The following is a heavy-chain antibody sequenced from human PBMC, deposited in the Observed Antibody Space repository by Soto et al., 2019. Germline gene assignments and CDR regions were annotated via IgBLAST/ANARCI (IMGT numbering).Heavy chain of an antibody. CDR1: GGTFSSYA. CDR3: AXXXXXXXXXXXXGMDV. V-gene: IGHV1-69*12. J-gene: IGHJ6*02. Sequence: QVQLVQSGAEVKKPGPSVKVSCKASGGTFSSYAISWVRQAPGQGLEWMGGIIPIFGTANYAQKFQGRVTITADESTSTAYMELSSLRXXXTAVXXCAXXXXXXXXXXXXGMDVWGQGTTVTVSS. CDR2: IIPIFGTA.